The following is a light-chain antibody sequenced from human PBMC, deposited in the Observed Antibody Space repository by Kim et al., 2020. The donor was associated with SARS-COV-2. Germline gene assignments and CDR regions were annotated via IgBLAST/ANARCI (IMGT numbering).Light chain of an antibody. J-gene: IGKJ2*01. Sequence: SVSPGESATLSCRASQSVRSNLAWYQQKPGQAPRLLIEGASTRVAGSPGRFSGSGSATEFTLTITSLQSEDFAVYYCQQYNNWPYTFGPGTKLEI. V-gene: IGKV3D-15*01. CDR3: QQYNNWPYT. CDR2: GAS. CDR1: QSVRSN.